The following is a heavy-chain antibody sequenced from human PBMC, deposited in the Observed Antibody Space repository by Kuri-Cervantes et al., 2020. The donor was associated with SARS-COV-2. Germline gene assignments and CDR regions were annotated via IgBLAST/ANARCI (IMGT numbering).Heavy chain of an antibody. CDR3: ARDPDGWFGEPPDAFDI. Sequence: LSLTCAASGFNFGNYAMTWVRQAPGKGLEWVSFISANGGRTYYADSVKGRFTISRDNSKNTLYLQMNSLRAEDTAVYYCARDPDGWFGEPPDAFDIWGRGTMVTVSS. CDR1: GFNFGNYA. D-gene: IGHD3-10*01. V-gene: IGHV3-23*01. CDR2: ISANGGRT. J-gene: IGHJ3*02.